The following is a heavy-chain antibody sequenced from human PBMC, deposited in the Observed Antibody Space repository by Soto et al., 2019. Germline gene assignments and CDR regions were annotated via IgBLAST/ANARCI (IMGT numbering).Heavy chain of an antibody. Sequence: SETLSLTCAVYGGSFSGYYWSWIRQPPGKGLAWIGEINHSGSTNYNPSLKSRVTISVDTSKNQCSLKLSSVTAADTAVYYCARARRITIFGVVSPPSDYWGQGTLVTVSS. V-gene: IGHV4-34*01. CDR2: INHSGST. J-gene: IGHJ4*02. D-gene: IGHD3-3*01. CDR3: ARARRITIFGVVSPPSDY. CDR1: GGSFSGYY.